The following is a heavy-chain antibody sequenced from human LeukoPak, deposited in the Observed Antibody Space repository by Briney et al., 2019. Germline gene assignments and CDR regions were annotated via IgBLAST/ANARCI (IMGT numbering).Heavy chain of an antibody. D-gene: IGHD6-13*01. Sequence: SETLSLTCTVSGGSISSSSYYWGWIRQPPGKGLEWIGSIYYSGSTYCNPSLKSRVTISVDTSKNQFSLKLSSVTAADTAVYYCARRLAGTEDYWGQGTLVTVSS. CDR3: ARRLAGTEDY. V-gene: IGHV4-39*01. CDR2: IYYSGST. J-gene: IGHJ4*02. CDR1: GGSISSSSYY.